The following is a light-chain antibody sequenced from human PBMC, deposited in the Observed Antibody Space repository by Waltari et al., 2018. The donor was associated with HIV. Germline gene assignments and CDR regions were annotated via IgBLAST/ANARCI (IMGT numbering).Light chain of an antibody. CDR2: HAS. CDR1: QSVSNH. Sequence: EIILTQSPDTLSVSPVERATLSCRASQSVSNHLAWFQQRPGQPPRLLIYHASTRATGIPPRFSGSGSGTEFNLTISNLQSEDFAVYYCQQSDNWPPWTFGRGTKVEVK. V-gene: IGKV3D-15*01. CDR3: QQSDNWPPWT. J-gene: IGKJ1*01.